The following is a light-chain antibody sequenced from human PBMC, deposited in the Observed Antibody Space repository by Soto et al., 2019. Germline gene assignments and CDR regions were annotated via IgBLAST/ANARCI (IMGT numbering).Light chain of an antibody. Sequence: DIVLTQSPAPLSLSPGERATLSCRASQSVSSSLAWYQQNPGQAPRLLIYDASNRATGIPARFSGSGSGTDFTLTISSLEPEDFAVYYCQQRSNWPPLTFGGGTKVEIK. CDR2: DAS. J-gene: IGKJ4*01. CDR3: QQRSNWPPLT. CDR1: QSVSSS. V-gene: IGKV3-11*01.